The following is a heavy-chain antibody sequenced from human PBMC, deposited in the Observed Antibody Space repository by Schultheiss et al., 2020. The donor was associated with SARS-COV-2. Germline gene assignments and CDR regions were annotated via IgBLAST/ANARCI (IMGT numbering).Heavy chain of an antibody. V-gene: IGHV1-58*02. CDR2: IVVGSGNT. CDR1: GFTFTSSA. CDR3: ARDPNSYYFDY. J-gene: IGHJ4*02. Sequence: SVKVSCKASGFTFTSSAMQWVRQARGQRLEWIGWIVVGSGNTNYAQKFQERVTITRDMSTSTAYMELRSLRSDDTAVYYCARDPNSYYFDYWGQGTLVTVSS.